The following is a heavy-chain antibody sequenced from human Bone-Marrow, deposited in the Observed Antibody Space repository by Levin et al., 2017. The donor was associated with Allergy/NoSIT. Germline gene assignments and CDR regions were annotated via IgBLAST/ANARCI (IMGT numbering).Heavy chain of an antibody. CDR3: ARDSHTTSSSYFYYNGMDV. Sequence: PGGSLRLSCAASGFTFSRSSMNWVRQAPGKGLEWVSSISGSSSYIYYADSVKGRFTISRDNAKNSLYLLMNSLRAEDTAVYYCARDSHTTSSSYFYYNGMDVWGPGTTVTVSS. CDR1: GFTFSRSS. V-gene: IGHV3-21*01. J-gene: IGHJ6*02. D-gene: IGHD6-6*01. CDR2: ISGSSSYI.